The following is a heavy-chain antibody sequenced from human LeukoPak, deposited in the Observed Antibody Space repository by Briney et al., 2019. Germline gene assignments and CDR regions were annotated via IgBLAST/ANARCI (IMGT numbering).Heavy chain of an antibody. Sequence: NSGGSLRLSCAASGFTFSSYSMNWVRQAPGKGLEWMGRVDPEDGETIYAEKFQGRVTITADTSTDTAYMELSSLRSEDTAVYYCATGSIAAAGTGSAFDIWGQGTMVTVSS. CDR2: VDPEDGET. CDR1: GFTFSSYS. D-gene: IGHD6-13*01. J-gene: IGHJ3*02. V-gene: IGHV1-69-2*01. CDR3: ATGSIAAAGTGSAFDI.